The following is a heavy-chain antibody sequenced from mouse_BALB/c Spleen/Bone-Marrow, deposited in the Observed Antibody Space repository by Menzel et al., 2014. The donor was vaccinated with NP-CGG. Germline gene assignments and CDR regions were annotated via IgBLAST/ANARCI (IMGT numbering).Heavy chain of an antibody. V-gene: IGHV3-5*02. CDR3: ARGAMITAGYFDY. J-gene: IGHJ2*01. Sequence: EVHLVESGPGLVKPSQTVSLTCTVTGISITTGNYRWSWIRQFPGNKLEWIGYIYYSVTITYNPSLTSRTTITRDTSKNQSSLEMNSLTAEDTATYYCARGAMITAGYFDYWGQGTTLTVSS. CDR2: IYYSVTI. D-gene: IGHD2-4*01. CDR1: GISITTGNYR.